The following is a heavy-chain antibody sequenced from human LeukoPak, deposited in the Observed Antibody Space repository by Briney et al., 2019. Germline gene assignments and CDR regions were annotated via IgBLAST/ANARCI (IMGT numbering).Heavy chain of an antibody. CDR3: ARTYSTSSNFDY. J-gene: IGHJ4*02. D-gene: IGHD2-2*01. Sequence: SETLSLTCTVSGDSISNYYWSWIRQPPGKGLEWIGYIYTSGSTSYNPSLKSRVTISVDTSKKQFSLKLSSVTAADTALYYCARTYSTSSNFDYWGQGTLVTVSS. CDR1: GDSISNYY. CDR2: IYTSGST. V-gene: IGHV4-4*09.